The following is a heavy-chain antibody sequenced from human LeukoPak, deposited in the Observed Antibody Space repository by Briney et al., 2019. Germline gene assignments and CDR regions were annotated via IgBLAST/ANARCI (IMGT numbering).Heavy chain of an antibody. D-gene: IGHD3-3*01. CDR1: GGSISSYY. CDR3: ARHSGPSYYDFWSGWYYFDY. Sequence: SETLSLTCTVSGGSISSYYWSWIRQPPGKGLEWIGYIYTSGSTNYNPSLKSRVTISVDTSKNQFSLKLSSVTAADTAVYYCARHSGPSYYDFWSGWYYFDYWGQGTLVTVSS. CDR2: IYTSGST. J-gene: IGHJ4*02. V-gene: IGHV4-4*09.